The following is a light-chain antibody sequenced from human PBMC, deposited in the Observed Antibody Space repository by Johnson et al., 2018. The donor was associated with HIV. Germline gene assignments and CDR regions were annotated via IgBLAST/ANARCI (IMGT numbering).Light chain of an antibody. CDR2: ENN. CDR1: SSNIGNNY. CDR3: GTWDNSVSPGGV. Sequence: QSVLTQPPSVSAAPGQKVTISCSGSSSNIGNNYVSWYQQLPGTAPKLLIYENNKRPSGIPDRFSGSKSGTSATLGITGLQTWDEADYYCGTWDNSVSPGGVFGTGTKVIVL. V-gene: IGLV1-51*02. J-gene: IGLJ1*01.